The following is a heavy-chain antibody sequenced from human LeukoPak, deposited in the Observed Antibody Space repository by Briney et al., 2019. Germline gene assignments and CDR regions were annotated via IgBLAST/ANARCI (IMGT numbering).Heavy chain of an antibody. D-gene: IGHD6-13*01. CDR1: GGTFSSYA. J-gene: IGHJ5*02. CDR3: ARDSGSSWSEVDP. Sequence: ASVKVSCKASGGTFSSYAISWVRQAPGQRLEWMGRIIPIFGTANYAQKFQGRVTITTDESTSTAYMELSSLRSEDTAVYYCARDSGSSWSEVDPWGQGTRVTVSS. CDR2: IIPIFGTA. V-gene: IGHV1-69*05.